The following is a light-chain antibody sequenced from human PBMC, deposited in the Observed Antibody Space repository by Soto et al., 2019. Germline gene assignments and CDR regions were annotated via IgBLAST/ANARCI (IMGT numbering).Light chain of an antibody. V-gene: IGLV3-1*01. CDR1: KLGDKY. Sequence: SYELTQPPSVSVSPGQTASITCSGDKLGDKYACWYQQKPGQSPVLVIYQDSKRPSGIPEQFSGSNSGNTATLTISGTQAMDEADYYCQAWDSSTHYVFGTGTKLTVL. J-gene: IGLJ1*01. CDR3: QAWDSSTHYV. CDR2: QDS.